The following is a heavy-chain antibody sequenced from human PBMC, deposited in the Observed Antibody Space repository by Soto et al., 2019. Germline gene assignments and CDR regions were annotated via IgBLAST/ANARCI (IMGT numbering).Heavy chain of an antibody. J-gene: IGHJ4*02. CDR3: AKSRIAAAGTFDY. CDR2: ISGSSGST. Sequence: VGSLRLSCAASGFTFSSYAMSWVRQAPGKGLEWVSAISGSSGSTYYADSVKGRFTISRDNSKNTLYLQMNSLRAEDTAVYYCAKSRIAAAGTFDYWGQGTLVTVSS. CDR1: GFTFSSYA. D-gene: IGHD6-13*01. V-gene: IGHV3-23*01.